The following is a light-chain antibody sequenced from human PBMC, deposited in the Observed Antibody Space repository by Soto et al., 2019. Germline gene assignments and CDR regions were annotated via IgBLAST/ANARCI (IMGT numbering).Light chain of an antibody. CDR3: QQYVSSSWT. Sequence: EIVLTQSPGTLSLSPGERATLSCRASQSVSSSYLAWYQQKPGQAPRLLIYGASNRATGIPDRFSGSGSGTDFTVTISRLEPEDFAVYYCQQYVSSSWTFGQGTKVEIK. J-gene: IGKJ1*01. CDR2: GAS. V-gene: IGKV3-20*01. CDR1: QSVSSSY.